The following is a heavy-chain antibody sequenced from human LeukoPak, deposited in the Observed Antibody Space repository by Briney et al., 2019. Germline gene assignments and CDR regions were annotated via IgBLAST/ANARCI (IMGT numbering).Heavy chain of an antibody. V-gene: IGHV3-23*01. CDR1: GFTFSSYA. CDR3: ARDGESPGGAFDI. Sequence: GGSLRLSCAASGFTFSSYAMSWVRQAPGKGLEWVSAISGSGGSTYYADSVKGRFTISRDNAKKSLYLEINSLRVEDTAVFYCARDGESPGGAFDIWGQGTMVTVSS. CDR2: ISGSGGST. J-gene: IGHJ3*02. D-gene: IGHD7-27*01.